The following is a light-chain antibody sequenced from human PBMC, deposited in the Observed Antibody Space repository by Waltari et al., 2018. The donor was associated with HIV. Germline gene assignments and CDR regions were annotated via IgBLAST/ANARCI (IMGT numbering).Light chain of an antibody. J-gene: IGLJ3*02. CDR2: GNS. CDR3: QSYDSSLSAWV. Sequence: SVLTQPPSVSGAPGRGVTISCTGRGPKIGPKYAVHWYQPVPGTAPNVLIYGNSDRPSGVPDRFSGSKSGTSASLVITGLQAEDEANYYCQSYDSSLSAWVFGGGTKLTVL. V-gene: IGLV1-40*01. CDR1: GPKIGPKYA.